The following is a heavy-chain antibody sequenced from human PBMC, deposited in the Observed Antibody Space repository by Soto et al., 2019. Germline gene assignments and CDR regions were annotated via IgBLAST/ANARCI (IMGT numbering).Heavy chain of an antibody. CDR2: ISYDGSNK. J-gene: IGHJ4*02. Sequence: GGSLRLSCAASGFTFSSYGMHWVRQAPGKGLEWVAVISYDGSNKYYADSVKGRFTISRDNSKNTLYLQMNSLRAEDTAVYYCAKNMVRGQHDYWGQGTLVTVSS. V-gene: IGHV3-30*18. CDR1: GFTFSSYG. D-gene: IGHD3-10*01. CDR3: AKNMVRGQHDY.